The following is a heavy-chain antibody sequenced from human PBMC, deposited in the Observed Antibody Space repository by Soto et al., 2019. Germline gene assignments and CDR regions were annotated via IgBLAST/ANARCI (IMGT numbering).Heavy chain of an antibody. CDR1: GFTFSSYA. CDR2: ISYDGSNK. Sequence: GGSLRLSCAASGFTFSSYAMHWVRQAPGKGLEWVAVISYDGSNKYYADSVKGRFTISRDNSKNTLYLQMNSLRAEDTAVYYCARGYDSSGDFDYWGQGTLVTVSS. J-gene: IGHJ4*02. D-gene: IGHD3-22*01. V-gene: IGHV3-30-3*01. CDR3: ARGYDSSGDFDY.